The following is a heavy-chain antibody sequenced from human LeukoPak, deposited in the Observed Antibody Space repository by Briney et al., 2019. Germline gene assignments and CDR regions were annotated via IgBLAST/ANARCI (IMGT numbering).Heavy chain of an antibody. Sequence: ASVKVSCKASGYSFTGYYIHWVRQAPGQGLGWMGWINPNSGATNYAQRFQDRVTMTRDTSINTAYMELNRLRSDDTAMYYCARDQNYYDATSYYGIDYWGQGTLVTVSS. V-gene: IGHV1-2*02. J-gene: IGHJ4*02. CDR3: ARDQNYYDATSYYGIDY. CDR2: INPNSGAT. CDR1: GYSFTGYY. D-gene: IGHD3-22*01.